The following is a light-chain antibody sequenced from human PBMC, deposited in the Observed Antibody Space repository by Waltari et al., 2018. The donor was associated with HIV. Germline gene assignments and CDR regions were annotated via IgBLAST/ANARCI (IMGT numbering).Light chain of an antibody. CDR2: WAS. CDR1: QTVLYNSNNKNY. CDR3: QQYYSTPWT. J-gene: IGKJ1*01. Sequence: EIVMTQSPDSLAVSLGERATINCKPSQTVLYNSNNKNYLAWYQQKPGQPPKLLIYWASTRESGVPDRFSGSGSGTDFTLTISSLQAEDVAVYYCQQYYSTPWTFGQGTKVEIK. V-gene: IGKV4-1*01.